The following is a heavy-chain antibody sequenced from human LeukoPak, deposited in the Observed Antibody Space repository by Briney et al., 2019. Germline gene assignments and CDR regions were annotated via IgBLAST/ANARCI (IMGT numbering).Heavy chain of an antibody. CDR1: GFTFGKYW. J-gene: IGHJ4*02. D-gene: IGHD3-3*01. CDR2: IKLDGSEK. CDR3: ARDQYDTWSRRGNFDS. Sequence: GSLRLSCVASGFTFGKYWMSWVRQAPGKGLEWVANIKLDGSEKNYVDSVNGRFTISRDNTKNSLYLQMNSLRVEDTAVFYCARDQYDTWSRRGNFDSWGQGTLVIVSS. V-gene: IGHV3-7*03.